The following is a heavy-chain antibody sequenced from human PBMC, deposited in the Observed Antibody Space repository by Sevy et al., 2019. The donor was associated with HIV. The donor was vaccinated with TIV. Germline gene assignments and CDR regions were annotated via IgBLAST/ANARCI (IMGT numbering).Heavy chain of an antibody. CDR1: GFTVSSNY. J-gene: IGHJ2*01. CDR3: ARERWLTYWYFDL. D-gene: IGHD2-15*01. Sequence: GSLRLSCAASGFTVSSNYMSWVRQAPGKGLEWVSVIYSGGSTYYADSVKGRFTISRDNSKNTLYLQMNSLRAEDTAVYYCARERWLTYWYFDLWGRGTLVTVSS. CDR2: IYSGGST. V-gene: IGHV3-53*01.